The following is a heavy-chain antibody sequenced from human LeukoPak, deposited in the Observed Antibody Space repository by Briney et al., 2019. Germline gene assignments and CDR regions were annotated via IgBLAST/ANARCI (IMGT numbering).Heavy chain of an antibody. D-gene: IGHD3-22*01. CDR1: GDSISSSPEY. J-gene: IGHJ4*02. Sequence: PSETLSLTCSVSGDSISSSPEYWGWIRQPPGKGLEWIGYIIYSGTTNFNPSLKSRVTMSVDTSKNQFSLKLNSVTAADTAVYYCARDPSGFYGFDYWGQGTLVTVSS. CDR3: ARDPSGFYGFDY. V-gene: IGHV4-61*01. CDR2: IIYSGTT.